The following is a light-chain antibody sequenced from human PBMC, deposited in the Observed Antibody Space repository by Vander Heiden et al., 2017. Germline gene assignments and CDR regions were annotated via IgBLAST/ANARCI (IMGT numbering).Light chain of an antibody. V-gene: IGLV1-51*01. CDR2: DNN. CDR1: SSNIGKNY. Sequence: QSVLTQPPSVSAAPGQKVTISCPGSSSNIGKNYVSWYQQLPGTAPKLLIYDNNKRPSGIPDRFSGSKSGTSATLGITGLQTGDEADYYCGTWDTTLSAVFGGGTKLTVL. J-gene: IGLJ2*01. CDR3: GTWDTTLSAV.